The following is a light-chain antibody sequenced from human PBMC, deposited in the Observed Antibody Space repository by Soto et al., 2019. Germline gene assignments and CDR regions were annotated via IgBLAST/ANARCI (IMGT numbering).Light chain of an antibody. CDR3: QQYAGSVPWT. J-gene: IGKJ1*01. CDR1: QTISRNY. V-gene: IGKV3-20*01. Sequence: ELVLTQFPGTLSLSRGERATVSCRASQTISRNYLVWYQKKPGQAPRLLIYGASTRATGIPDRFTVSGSGTDFTLTTTRLEPEDFAVYYCQQYAGSVPWTFGQGTKVDIK. CDR2: GAS.